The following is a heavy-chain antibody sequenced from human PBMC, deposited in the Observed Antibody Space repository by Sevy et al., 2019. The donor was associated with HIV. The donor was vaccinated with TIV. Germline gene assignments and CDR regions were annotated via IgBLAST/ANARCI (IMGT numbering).Heavy chain of an antibody. CDR3: ARASWVRLRLATPFDY. CDR2: INHSGST. D-gene: IGHD5-12*01. Sequence: SETLSLTCAVYGGSFSGYYWSWIRQPPGKGLEWIGEINHSGSTNYNPSLKSRVTISVDTSKNQFSLKLSSVTAADTVVYYCARASWVRLRLATPFDYWGQGTLVTVSS. J-gene: IGHJ4*02. CDR1: GGSFSGYY. V-gene: IGHV4-34*01.